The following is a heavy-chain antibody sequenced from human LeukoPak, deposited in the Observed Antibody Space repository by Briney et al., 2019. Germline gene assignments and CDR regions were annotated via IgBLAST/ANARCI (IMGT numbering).Heavy chain of an antibody. CDR3: ARESSFGVVIDWFDP. CDR1: GGSFSGYY. V-gene: IGHV4-4*07. CDR2: IYTSGST. Sequence: PSETLSLTCAVYGGSFSGYYWSWIRQPAGKGLEWIGRIYTSGSTNYNPSLKSRVTISVDTSKNQFSLKLSSVTAADTAVYYCARESSFGVVIDWFDPWGQGTLVTVSS. J-gene: IGHJ5*02. D-gene: IGHD3-3*01.